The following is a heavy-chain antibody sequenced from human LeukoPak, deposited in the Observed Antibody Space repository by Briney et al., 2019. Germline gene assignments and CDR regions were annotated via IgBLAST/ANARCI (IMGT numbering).Heavy chain of an antibody. J-gene: IGHJ4*02. CDR2: IYYSGST. D-gene: IGHD2-2*01. CDR3: ARGYDPGFDY. Sequence: PSETLSLTCTVSGGSISSGGYYWSWIRQHPGKGLEWIGYIYYSGSTYYNPSLKSRVTISVDTSKNQFSLKLSFVTAADTAVYYCARGYDPGFDYWGQGTLVTVSS. CDR1: GGSISSGGYY. V-gene: IGHV4-31*03.